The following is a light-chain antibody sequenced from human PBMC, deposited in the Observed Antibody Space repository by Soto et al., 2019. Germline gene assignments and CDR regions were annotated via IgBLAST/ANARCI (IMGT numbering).Light chain of an antibody. J-gene: IGKJ3*01. Sequence: EIVLTQSPGTLSLSPGERATLSCRASQSVSSTYLAWYQQKPGQAPRLLIYGASSRASDIPDRFSGSGSGTDFTLTISRLDPEDFAVYYCQQYGRSSLTFGPGTKVDIK. CDR2: GAS. CDR1: QSVSSTY. CDR3: QQYGRSSLT. V-gene: IGKV3-20*01.